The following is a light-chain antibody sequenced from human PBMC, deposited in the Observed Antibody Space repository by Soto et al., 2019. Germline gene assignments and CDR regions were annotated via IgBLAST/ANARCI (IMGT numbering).Light chain of an antibody. J-gene: IGLJ2*01. CDR3: AAWDDSLNALV. CDR2: ANK. Sequence: QSVLTQPPSVSGTPGQRVSISCSGSRSNIGINAVDWYHQLPGTAPKVLIYANKQRPSGVPDRFSGAKSGTSASLTINGLQSDDEAHYYWAAWDDSLNALVFGGGAKLTVL. V-gene: IGLV1-44*01. CDR1: RSNIGINA.